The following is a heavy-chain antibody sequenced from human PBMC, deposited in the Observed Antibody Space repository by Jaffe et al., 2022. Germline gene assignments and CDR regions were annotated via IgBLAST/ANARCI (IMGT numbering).Heavy chain of an antibody. CDR3: ARDPSGITYYDFWSGYPRFGLMDY. CDR1: GYTFTSYA. V-gene: IGHV7-4-1*02. CDR2: INTNTGNP. D-gene: IGHD3-3*01. J-gene: IGHJ4*02. Sequence: QVQLVQSGSELKKPGASVKVSCKASGYTFTSYAMNWVRQAPGQGLEWMGWINTNTGNPTYAQGFTGRFVFSLDTSVSTAYLQISSLKAEDTAVYYCARDPSGITYYDFWSGYPRFGLMDYWGQGTLVTVSS.